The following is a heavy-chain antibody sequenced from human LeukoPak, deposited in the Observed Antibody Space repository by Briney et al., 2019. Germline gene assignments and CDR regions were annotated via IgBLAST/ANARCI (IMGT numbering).Heavy chain of an antibody. V-gene: IGHV3-23*01. CDR3: AREPAYYYDSSGYYYYYYYGMDV. D-gene: IGHD3-22*01. J-gene: IGHJ6*02. Sequence: GGSLRLSCAASGFTFSGYSMSWVRQAPGKGPEWVSTISGSGDATYYADSVKGRFTISRDNSKNTLYLQMNSLRAEDTAVYYCAREPAYYYDSSGYYYYYYYGMDVWGQGTTVTVSS. CDR1: GFTFSGYS. CDR2: ISGSGDAT.